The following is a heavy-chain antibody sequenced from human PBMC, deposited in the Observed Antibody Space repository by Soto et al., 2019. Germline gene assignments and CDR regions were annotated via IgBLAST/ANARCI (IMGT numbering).Heavy chain of an antibody. CDR3: ARGSCLRFNWLDP. J-gene: IGHJ5*02. Sequence: QVHLVESGGGVVQPGMSLRLSCAVSGSTFSSYGIHWVRQAPGKGLEWLAVTWYDGSNKFYADSVKGRFTMSRDNSKNTPYLQMNSLRAEDTAVYYCARGSCLRFNWLDPWGQGSLVTVSS. V-gene: IGHV3-33*03. CDR2: TWYDGSNK. D-gene: IGHD3-16*01. CDR1: GSTFSSYG.